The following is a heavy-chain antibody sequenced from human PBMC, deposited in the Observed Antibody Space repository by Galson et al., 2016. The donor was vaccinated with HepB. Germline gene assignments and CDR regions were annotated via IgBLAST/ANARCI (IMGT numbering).Heavy chain of an antibody. V-gene: IGHV3-30*18. J-gene: IGHJ6*03. CDR1: GFTFSSYG. CDR2: ISYDGCNK. CDR3: AKRSIAAAGPHYYYMDV. Sequence: SLRLSCAASGFTFSSYGMHWVRQAPGEGLEWVAVISYDGCNKYYADSVKGRFTISRDNSKNTPYLQMNSLRAEDTAVYYCAKRSIAAAGPHYYYMDVWGKGTTGTVSS. D-gene: IGHD6-13*01.